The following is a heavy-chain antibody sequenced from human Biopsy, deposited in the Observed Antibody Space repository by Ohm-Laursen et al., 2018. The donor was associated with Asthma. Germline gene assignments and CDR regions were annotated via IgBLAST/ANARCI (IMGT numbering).Heavy chain of an antibody. J-gene: IGHJ4*02. V-gene: IGHV3-53*01. CDR2: IYSGGTS. CDR3: ARGDSSGWSHYYFDY. CDR1: GFAVSRDH. D-gene: IGHD6-19*01. Sequence: GSLRLSCAASGFAVSRDHMFWVRQAPGKGLEWVSVIYSGGTSHTADSVRGRFTISRDFSKNTLHLQMHSLRVEDTAVYYYARGDSSGWSHYYFDYWGQGTLVTVSS.